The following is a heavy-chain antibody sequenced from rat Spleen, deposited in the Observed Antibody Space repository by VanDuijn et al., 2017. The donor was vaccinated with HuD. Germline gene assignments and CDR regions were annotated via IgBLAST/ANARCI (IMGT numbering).Heavy chain of an antibody. J-gene: IGHJ3*01. CDR1: GFSLTSNG. D-gene: IGHD1-4*01. Sequence: QVHLKESGPGLVQSSQTLSLTCTVSGFSLTSNGVSWVRQPPGEGLEWIAAISSGGNTYYNSALKSRLSISRDTSKSQVVLKMNSLQTEDTATYFCTRESLPGYNSHWFVYWGQGTLVTVSS. CDR2: ISSGGNT. V-gene: IGHV2S12*01. CDR3: TRESLPGYNSHWFVY.